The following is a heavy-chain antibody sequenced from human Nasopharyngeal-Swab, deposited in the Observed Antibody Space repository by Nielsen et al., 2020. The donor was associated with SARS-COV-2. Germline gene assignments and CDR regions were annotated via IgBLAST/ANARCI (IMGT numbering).Heavy chain of an antibody. CDR3: AKDLSSGSYYYYYYMDV. CDR1: GFTFSRYG. J-gene: IGHJ6*03. V-gene: IGHV3-30*18. D-gene: IGHD3-22*01. CDR2: ISYDGSNK. Sequence: GSSLRLSCAASGFTFSRYGMLRVRQAPGKGLEWVSVISYDGSNKYYADSVKGRFTISRDHSKNTLYLQMNSLRAEDTAVYYCAKDLSSGSYYYYYYMDVWGKGTTVTVSS.